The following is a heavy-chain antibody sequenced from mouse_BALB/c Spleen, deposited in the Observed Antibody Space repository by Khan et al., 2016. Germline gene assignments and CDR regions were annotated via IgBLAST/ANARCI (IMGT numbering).Heavy chain of an antibody. V-gene: IGHV5-6*01. J-gene: IGHJ1*01. CDR3: ARGTVPRYWYFDV. D-gene: IGHD1-1*01. CDR1: GYTFSSYG. Sequence: EVELVESGGDLVKPGGSLKLSCAATGYTFSSYGMSWVRQTPEQRLEWVATISSGGSNTYYHDRVKGRSTITRDTAKNTLYLQLSSLTSEDTAMYYSARGTVPRYWYFDVWGAGTTVTVSS. CDR2: ISSGGSNT.